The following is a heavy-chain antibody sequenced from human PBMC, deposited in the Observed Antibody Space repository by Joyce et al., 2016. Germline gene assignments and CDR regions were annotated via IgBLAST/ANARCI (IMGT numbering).Heavy chain of an antibody. D-gene: IGHD1-14*01. J-gene: IGHJ4*02. CDR3: ARRLSGTWSDFGY. Sequence: QVQLQESGPGLVKPSETLSLTCTVSGDSISSSSSYWGWIRQPPGKGLEWLGTINYRGTVYYNSSLRSRVTMSVDTSKSQFSLRLSSVTAADTAVYYCARRLSGTWSDFGYWGQGTLVTVSS. CDR2: INYRGTV. CDR1: GDSISSSSSY. V-gene: IGHV4-39*01.